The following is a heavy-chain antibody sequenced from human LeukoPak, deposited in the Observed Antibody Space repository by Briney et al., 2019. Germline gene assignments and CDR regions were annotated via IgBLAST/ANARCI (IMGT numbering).Heavy chain of an antibody. J-gene: IGHJ4*02. CDR3: ARESIGWFGEFNYFDY. Sequence: ASVKVSCKASGYTFTGYYMHWVRQAPGQGLEWMGWINPNSGGTNYAQKFQGRVTMTRDTSISTAYMELSRLRSDDTAVYYCARESIGWFGEFNYFDYWGQGTLVTVSS. D-gene: IGHD3-10*01. CDR2: INPNSGGT. V-gene: IGHV1-2*02. CDR1: GYTFTGYY.